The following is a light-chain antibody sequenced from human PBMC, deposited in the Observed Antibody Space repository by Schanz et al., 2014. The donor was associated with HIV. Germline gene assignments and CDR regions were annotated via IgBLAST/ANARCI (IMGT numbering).Light chain of an antibody. CDR2: GAS. J-gene: IGKJ1*01. CDR1: QSVSTN. V-gene: IGKV3-20*01. CDR3: QQYGSPPWT. Sequence: EIVMTQSPVTLSVSPGERATLSCRASQSVSTNLDWFQQKPGQAPRLLIFGASKRATGIPDRFSGSESGTDFTLTINRMEPEDYAVYYCQQYGSPPWTFGQGTKVEVK.